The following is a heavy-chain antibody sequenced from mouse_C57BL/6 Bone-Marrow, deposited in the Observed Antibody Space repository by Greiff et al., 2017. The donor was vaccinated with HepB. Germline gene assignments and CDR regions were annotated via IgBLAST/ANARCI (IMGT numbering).Heavy chain of an antibody. CDR1: GYTFTSYW. J-gene: IGHJ2*01. V-gene: IGHV1-50*01. CDR2: IDPSDGYT. D-gene: IGHD1-1*01. CDR3: ARWISRIMSRYFDY. Sequence: QVQLQQPGAELVKPGASVKLSCKASGYTFTSYWMQWVQQRPGQGLEWIGEIDPSDGYTNYNQKFKGKATLTVSTSSSPAYMPHSSLTSEDTAVYYCARWISRIMSRYFDYWGQGTTLTVSS.